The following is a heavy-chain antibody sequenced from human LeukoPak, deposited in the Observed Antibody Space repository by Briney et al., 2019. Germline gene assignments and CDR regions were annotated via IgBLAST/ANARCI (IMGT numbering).Heavy chain of an antibody. CDR2: IYYSGST. D-gene: IGHD3-3*01. CDR3: ARESGDYDFWSGYYPQYFDY. Sequence: SETRSLTCTVAGGSISSSSYYWGWIRQPPGKGLEWIGSIYYSGSTYYNPSLKSRVTISVDTSKNQFSLKLSSVTAADTAVYYCARESGDYDFWSGYYPQYFDYWGQGTLVTVSS. V-gene: IGHV4-39*02. J-gene: IGHJ4*02. CDR1: GGSISSSSYY.